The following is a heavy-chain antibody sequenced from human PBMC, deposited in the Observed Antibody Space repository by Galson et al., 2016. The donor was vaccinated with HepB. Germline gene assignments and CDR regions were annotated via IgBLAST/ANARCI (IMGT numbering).Heavy chain of an antibody. J-gene: IGHJ4*02. Sequence: SLRLSCAVSGFTFNRHAMSWVRQAPERGLEWVSVIRTTDASGPNTYYADSVNGRFSISSDDSKTAVYLHINWLTAADTAVYFCSKLYVGGGSCYPRPYYFYVWGQGILVTVSS. CDR1: GFTFNRHA. CDR3: SKLYVGGGSCYPRPYYFYV. D-gene: IGHD2-15*01. CDR2: IRTTDASGPNT. V-gene: IGHV3-23*01.